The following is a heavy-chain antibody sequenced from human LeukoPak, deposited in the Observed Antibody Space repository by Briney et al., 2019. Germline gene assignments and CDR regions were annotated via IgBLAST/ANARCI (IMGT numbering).Heavy chain of an antibody. J-gene: IGHJ4*02. CDR2: IHDAGST. D-gene: IGHD1-14*01. CDR3: ARTHPTGYFDY. CDR1: GFTFSSYA. V-gene: IGHV3-53*01. Sequence: GGSLRLSCAASGFTFSSYAIHWVRQAPGKGLEWVSVIHDAGSTYYADSVQGRFTVSRDNSKNTLYLQMNSLRAGDTAVYYCARTHPTGYFDYWGQGALVTVSS.